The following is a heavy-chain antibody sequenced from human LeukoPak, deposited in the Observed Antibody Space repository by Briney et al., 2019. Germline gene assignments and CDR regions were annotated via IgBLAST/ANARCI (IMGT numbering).Heavy chain of an antibody. V-gene: IGHV3-30-3*01. Sequence: GGSLRLSCAASGFTFSNYAMHWVRQTPGKGLEWVAVISYDGSHNYYTDSVKGRFTISRDNSKNTLYLQMNSLRAEDTALYFCARDGDTVPVAATPPYLDSWGQGTLVTVSS. D-gene: IGHD2-15*01. J-gene: IGHJ4*02. CDR2: ISYDGSHN. CDR3: ARDGDTVPVAATPPYLDS. CDR1: GFTFSNYA.